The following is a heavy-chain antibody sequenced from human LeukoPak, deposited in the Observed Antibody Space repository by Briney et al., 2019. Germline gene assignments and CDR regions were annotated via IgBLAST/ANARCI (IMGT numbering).Heavy chain of an antibody. J-gene: IGHJ4*02. D-gene: IGHD2-15*01. CDR2: TSSSDAGR. V-gene: IGHV3-23*01. CDR3: AKAPVTSCRGAFCYPFDS. CDR1: GFSLSSYA. Sequence: GGSLRLSCTVSGFSLSSYALSWVRRAPGKGLEWVSATSSSDAGRYYADSVRGRFTISRDNSRNTMYLQMNSLRVEDAAVYYCAKAPVTSCRGAFCYPFDSWGQGTLVTVSS.